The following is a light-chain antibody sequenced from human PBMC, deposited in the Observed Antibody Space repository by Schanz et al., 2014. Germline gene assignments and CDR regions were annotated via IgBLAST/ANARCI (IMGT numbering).Light chain of an antibody. J-gene: IGLJ1*01. CDR1: SSDVGGYNY. V-gene: IGLV2-14*01. CDR2: DVS. Sequence: QSALTQPASVSGSPGQSITISCTGTSSDVGGYNYVSWYQQHPGKAPKLMIYDVSNRPSGVSARFSASKSGNTASLTISGLQAADEADYYCSSFTSVSTVVFGPGTKLTVL. CDR3: SSFTSVSTVV.